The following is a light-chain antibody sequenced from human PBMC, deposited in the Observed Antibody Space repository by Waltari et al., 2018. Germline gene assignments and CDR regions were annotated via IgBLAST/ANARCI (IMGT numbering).Light chain of an antibody. V-gene: IGKV1-33*01. J-gene: IGKJ5*01. CDR2: GAS. Sequence: DIQITQSPSSLSASVGDRVTITFQASQDITHYLYWYQQKPGKAPKLLIYGASNVETGVPSRFSGDGSGTDFSFTISSLQPEDIATYYCQQYDNLPLTFGQGTRLEIK. CDR1: QDITHY. CDR3: QQYDNLPLT.